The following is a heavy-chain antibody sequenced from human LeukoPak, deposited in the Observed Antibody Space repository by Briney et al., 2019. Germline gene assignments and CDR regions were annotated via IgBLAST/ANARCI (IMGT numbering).Heavy chain of an antibody. Sequence: ASLKVSCKASGYTFTGYYMHWVRPAPGQGLEWMGWINPNSGGPNYAQKFQGRVTMTRDTSNSTAYMELSRLRSDDTAVYYCARDREGYYDILTGYYGVGAFDIWGQGTMVTVSS. CDR3: ARDREGYYDILTGYYGVGAFDI. J-gene: IGHJ3*02. V-gene: IGHV1-2*02. D-gene: IGHD3-9*01. CDR2: INPNSGGP. CDR1: GYTFTGYY.